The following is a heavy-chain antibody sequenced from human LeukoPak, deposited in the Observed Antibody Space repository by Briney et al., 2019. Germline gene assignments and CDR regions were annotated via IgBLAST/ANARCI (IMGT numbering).Heavy chain of an antibody. CDR2: ISGSGGYT. D-gene: IGHD3-10*01. CDR3: AKDGRSGNYWNYYYYMDV. J-gene: IGHJ6*03. CDR1: GFTFSSYG. Sequence: GGSLRLSCAASGFTFSSYGMIWVRQAPGKGLEWVSAISGSGGYTYYADSVKGRFTISRDNSKNTLYLQMISLRADDTALYYCAKDGRSGNYWNYYYYMDVWGKGTTVTISS. V-gene: IGHV3-23*01.